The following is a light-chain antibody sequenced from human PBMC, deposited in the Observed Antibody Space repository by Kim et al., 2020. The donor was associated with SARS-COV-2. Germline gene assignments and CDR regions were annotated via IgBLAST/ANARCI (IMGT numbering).Light chain of an antibody. V-gene: IGKV1-8*01. CDR1: QGISSY. J-gene: IGKJ2*01. Sequence: SASTGDRVTIIWRASQGISSYLAWYQQKPGKAPKLLIYAASTLQSGVPSRFSGSGSGTDFTLTISCLQSEDFATYYCQQYYSYPPTCGQGTKLEI. CDR2: AAS. CDR3: QQYYSYPPT.